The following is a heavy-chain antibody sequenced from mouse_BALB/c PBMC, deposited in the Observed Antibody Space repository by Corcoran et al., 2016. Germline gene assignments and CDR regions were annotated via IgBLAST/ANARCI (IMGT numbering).Heavy chain of an antibody. CDR2: IGYDGTN. CDR1: GYSIISGFY. V-gene: IGHV3-6*02. CDR3: AREVYYGGSYCFAY. J-gene: IGHJ3*01. D-gene: IGHD1-1*01. Sequence: DVQLQESGPGLVKPSQSLSLTCSVTGYSIISGFYWNWIRQFPGNKLEWMGYIGYDGTNNYNPSLKHRISITRDTSKNQLFLKLNSVTTEDTATYYCAREVYYGGSYCFAYWGQGTLVTVSA.